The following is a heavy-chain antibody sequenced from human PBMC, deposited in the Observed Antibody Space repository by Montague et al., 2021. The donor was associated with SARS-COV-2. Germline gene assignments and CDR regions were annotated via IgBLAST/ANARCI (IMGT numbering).Heavy chain of an antibody. Sequence: SETLSLTRTVTGVSISSDYYWCFRQHSAKRLQWCVDINYNGSINSYHPLNSRVTITVDTSTNQYSLKLSSVTAADTAGYYCTRHSHKIPEAAFDIWGQGTMVTVSS. V-gene: IGHV4-59*08. CDR2: INYNGSI. CDR3: TRHSHKIPEAAFDI. CDR1: GVSISSDY. J-gene: IGHJ3*02.